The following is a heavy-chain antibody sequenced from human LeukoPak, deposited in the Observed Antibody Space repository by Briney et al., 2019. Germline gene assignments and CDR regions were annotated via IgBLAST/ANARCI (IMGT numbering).Heavy chain of an antibody. Sequence: PSETLSLTCAVSDYSISSGYYWGWIRQPPGKGLEWIGSIYHSGSTYYNPSLKSRVTISVDTSKNQFSLKLSSVTAADTAVYYCARSQGDYWGQGTLVTVSS. CDR2: IYHSGST. CDR3: ARSQGDY. CDR1: DYSISSGYY. V-gene: IGHV4-38-2*01. J-gene: IGHJ4*02.